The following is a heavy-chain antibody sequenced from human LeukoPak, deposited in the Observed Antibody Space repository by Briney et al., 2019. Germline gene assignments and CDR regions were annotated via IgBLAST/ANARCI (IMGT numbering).Heavy chain of an antibody. J-gene: IGHJ4*02. CDR2: INHSGST. CDR3: ARGPYYYDSSGSFDY. CDR1: GGSFSGYY. D-gene: IGHD3-22*01. Sequence: SETLSLTCAVYGGSFSGYYWSWIRQPPGKGLEWIGEINHSGSTKYNPSLKSRVTISVDTSKNQFSLQLSSVTAADTAVYYCARGPYYYDSSGSFDYWGQGTLVTVSS. V-gene: IGHV4-34*01.